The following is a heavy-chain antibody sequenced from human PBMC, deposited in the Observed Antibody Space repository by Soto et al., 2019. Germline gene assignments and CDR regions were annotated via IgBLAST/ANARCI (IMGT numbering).Heavy chain of an antibody. Sequence: GGSLGLSCAASGFNFSSYEMSWVRQAPGNGLDLVSYISSSGSTIYYADSVKGRFTISRDNAKNSLYLQMNSLRAEDTAVYYCARDGENTIFGVVYAPYYYYYGMDVWGQGTTVTVSS. D-gene: IGHD3-3*01. CDR3: ARDGENTIFGVVYAPYYYYYGMDV. V-gene: IGHV3-48*03. J-gene: IGHJ6*01. CDR2: ISSSGSTI. CDR1: GFNFSSYE.